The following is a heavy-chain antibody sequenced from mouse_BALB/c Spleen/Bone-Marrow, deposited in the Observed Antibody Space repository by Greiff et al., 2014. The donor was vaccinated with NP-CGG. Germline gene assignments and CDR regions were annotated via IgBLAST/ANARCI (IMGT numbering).Heavy chain of an antibody. CDR1: GYSFTGYT. V-gene: IGHV1-18*01. Sequence: VQLQQSGPELVKPGALMKIPCKASGYSFTGYTMNWVKQSHGKNLEWIGLINPYNGGTSYNQKFKGKATLTVDKSSSTAYMELLSLTSEDSAVYYCARIPNPLYCYAMNYWGQGTSVTVSS. J-gene: IGHJ4*01. CDR2: INPYNGGT. D-gene: IGHD5-1-1*01. CDR3: ARIPNPLYCYAMNY.